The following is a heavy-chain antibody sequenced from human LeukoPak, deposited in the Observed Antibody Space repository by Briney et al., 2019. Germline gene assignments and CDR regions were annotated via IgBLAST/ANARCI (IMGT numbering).Heavy chain of an antibody. CDR1: GGSISSYY. CDR2: IYYSGST. V-gene: IGHV4-59*01. Sequence: SETLSLTCTVSGGSISSYYWSWIRQPPGKGLEWIGYIYYSGSTNYNPSLKSRVTISVDTSKNQFSLKLSSVIAADTAVYYCAREPGDDGWFDPWGQGTLVTVSS. J-gene: IGHJ5*02. D-gene: IGHD5-12*01. CDR3: AREPGDDGWFDP.